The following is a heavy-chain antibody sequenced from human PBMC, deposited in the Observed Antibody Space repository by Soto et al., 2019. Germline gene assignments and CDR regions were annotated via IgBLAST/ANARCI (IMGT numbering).Heavy chain of an antibody. CDR2: ISYDGSNK. CDR3: AKDGPQRNFDY. V-gene: IGHV3-30*04. J-gene: IGHJ4*02. CDR1: GFTFSSYA. Sequence: GGSLRLSCAASGFTFSSYAMHWVRQAPGKGLEWVAVISYDGSNKYYADSVKGRFTISRDNSKNTLYLQMNSLRAEDTAVYYCAKDGPQRNFDYWGQGTLVTVSS.